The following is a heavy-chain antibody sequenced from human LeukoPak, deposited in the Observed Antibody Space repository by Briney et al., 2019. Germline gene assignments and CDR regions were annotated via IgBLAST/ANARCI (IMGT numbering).Heavy chain of an antibody. D-gene: IGHD3-22*01. CDR3: TTNYDSSGPPDY. J-gene: IGHJ4*02. V-gene: IGHV3-73*01. Sequence: GGSLRLSCAASGFTFSGSATHWVRQASGKGLEWVGRIRSKANSYATAYAASVKGRFTISRDDSKNTAYLQMNSLKTEDTAVYYCTTNYDSSGPPDYWGQGTLVTVPS. CDR2: IRSKANSYAT. CDR1: GFTFSGSA.